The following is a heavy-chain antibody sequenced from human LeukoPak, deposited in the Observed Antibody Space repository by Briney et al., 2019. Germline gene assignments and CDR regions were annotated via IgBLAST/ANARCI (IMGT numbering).Heavy chain of an antibody. Sequence: PGGSLRLSCAASGFSFVSYAMNWVRRAPGKGLEWVSTVSGNGGTAYYANSVKGRFSISRDNSRNTLYLQINSLRAEDTAVYYCAKSGDWSSKTFDYWGQGTLVSVSS. J-gene: IGHJ4*02. CDR1: GFSFVSYA. CDR2: VSGNGGTA. V-gene: IGHV3-23*01. D-gene: IGHD2-21*02. CDR3: AKSGDWSSKTFDY.